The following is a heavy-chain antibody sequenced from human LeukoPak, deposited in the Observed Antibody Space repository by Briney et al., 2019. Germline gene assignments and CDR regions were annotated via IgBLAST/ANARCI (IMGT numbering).Heavy chain of an antibody. V-gene: IGHV3-15*01. D-gene: IGHD3-22*01. J-gene: IGHJ3*02. Sequence: PGGSLRLSCAASGFTFSNAWMSWVRQAPGKGLEWVGRIKSKTDGGTTDYAAPVKGRFTISRDDSKNTLYLQMNSLKTEDTAVYYCTTDLYYYDSSGFNRAAFDIWGQGTMVTVSS. CDR2: IKSKTDGGTT. CDR1: GFTFSNAW. CDR3: TTDLYYYDSSGFNRAAFDI.